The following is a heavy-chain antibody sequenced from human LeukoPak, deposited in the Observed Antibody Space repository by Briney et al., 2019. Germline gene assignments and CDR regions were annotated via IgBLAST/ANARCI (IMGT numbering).Heavy chain of an antibody. CDR3: AKLQPHFDFWSGYLDY. CDR1: GFTFSSYA. J-gene: IGHJ4*02. D-gene: IGHD3-3*01. V-gene: IGHV3-23*01. CDR2: ISGSGGST. Sequence: GGSLRLSCAASGFTFSSYAMSWVRQAPGKGLEWVSAISGSGGSTYYADSVKGRFTISRDNSKNTLYLQMNNLRAEDTAVYYCAKLQPHFDFWSGYLDYWGQGTLVTVSS.